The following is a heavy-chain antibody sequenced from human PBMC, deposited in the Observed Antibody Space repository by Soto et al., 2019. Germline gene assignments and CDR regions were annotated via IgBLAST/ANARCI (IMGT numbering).Heavy chain of an antibody. CDR2: IYYSGST. Sequence: QVQLQESGPGLVKPSETLSLTCTVSGGSISSYYWSWIRQPPGKGLEWIGHIYYSGSTNYNPSLKRRVTISVDTSKNQFSLKLNSVTAADTAVYYCAREGSGGNFVNYYFDYWGQGTLVPVSS. J-gene: IGHJ4*02. CDR1: GGSISSYY. D-gene: IGHD2-21*02. CDR3: AREGSGGNFVNYYFDY. V-gene: IGHV4-59*01.